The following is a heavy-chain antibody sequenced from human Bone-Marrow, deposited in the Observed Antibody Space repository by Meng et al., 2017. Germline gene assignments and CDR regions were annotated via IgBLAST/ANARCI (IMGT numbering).Heavy chain of an antibody. D-gene: IGHD6-13*01. CDR1: GYSFTSYW. CDR3: ARSLRSSTTRYNYYGMDV. Sequence: GESLKISCKGSGYSFTSYWIAWVRQMPGKGLEWMGIIYPGDSDTRYRPSFQGQVTISADKSISTDYLQWSSLKASETDMYYCARSLRSSTTRYNYYGMDVWGQGTTVTVSS. CDR2: IYPGDSDT. V-gene: IGHV5-51*01. J-gene: IGHJ6*02.